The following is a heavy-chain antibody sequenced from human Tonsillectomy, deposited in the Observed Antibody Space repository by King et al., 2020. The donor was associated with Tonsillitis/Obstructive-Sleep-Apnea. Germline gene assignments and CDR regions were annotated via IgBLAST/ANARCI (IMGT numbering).Heavy chain of an antibody. CDR3: GGKAEGYCSSTSCYNYYYYMDV. Sequence: QLVQSGAEVKKPGSSVKVSCKASGGSFSSYAISWVRQAPGQGLEWMGRIIPILGIANYAQKFQGSVTIIADKSTSTAYMDLGSLRSEDTAVYYCGGKAEGYCSSTSCYNYYYYMDVWGKGTTFTVSS. CDR1: GGSFSSYA. D-gene: IGHD2-2*02. J-gene: IGHJ6*03. V-gene: IGHV1-69*04. CDR2: IIPILGIA.